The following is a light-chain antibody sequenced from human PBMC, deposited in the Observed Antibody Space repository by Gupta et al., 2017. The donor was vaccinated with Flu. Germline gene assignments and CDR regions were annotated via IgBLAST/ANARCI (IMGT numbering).Light chain of an antibody. CDR1: QSINMY. V-gene: IGKV1-39*01. Sequence: PTSLSASVGDRVTITCRASQSINMYLNWYQQKPGKAPKLLIYPASSLQSGVPSRFSGSASATDFTLTISMLQPEDSATYYCQQTDSTPHSFGQGTKLEI. CDR3: QQTDSTPHS. CDR2: PAS. J-gene: IGKJ2*03.